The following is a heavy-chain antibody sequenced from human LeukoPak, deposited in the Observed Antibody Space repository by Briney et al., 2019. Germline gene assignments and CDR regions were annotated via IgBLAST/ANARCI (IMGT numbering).Heavy chain of an antibody. Sequence: SETLSLTCTVSGGSISSYYWSWIRQPPGKGLEWIGYIHYTGRTNYNSSLKRRVTISVDTSKNQFSLRLSSVTAADTSVYYCARHLDGALVPFDYWGQGTLVTVSS. CDR2: IHYTGRT. CDR1: GGSISSYY. D-gene: IGHD4-17*01. CDR3: ARHLDGALVPFDY. V-gene: IGHV4-59*08. J-gene: IGHJ4*02.